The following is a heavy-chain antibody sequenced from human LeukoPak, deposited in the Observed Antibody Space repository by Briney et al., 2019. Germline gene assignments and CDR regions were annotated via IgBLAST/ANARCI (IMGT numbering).Heavy chain of an antibody. J-gene: IGHJ4*02. D-gene: IGHD3-9*01. CDR2: INPNSGGT. CDR1: GYTFTGYY. Sequence: GASVKVSCKASGYTFTGYYMHWVGQAPGQGLEWMGWINPNSGGTNYAQKFQGRVTMTRDTSISTAYMELSRLRSDDTAVYYCARVADYDILTGYLFDYWGQGTLVTVSS. CDR3: ARVADYDILTGYLFDY. V-gene: IGHV1-2*02.